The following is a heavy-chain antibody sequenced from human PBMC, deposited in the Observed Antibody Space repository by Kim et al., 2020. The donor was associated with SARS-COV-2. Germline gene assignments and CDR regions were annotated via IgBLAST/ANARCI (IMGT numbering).Heavy chain of an antibody. J-gene: IGHJ4*02. CDR2: IYYSGST. CDR1: GGSISSYY. Sequence: SETLSLTCTVSGGSISSYYWSWIRQPPGKGLEWIGYIYYSGSTNYNPSLKSRVTISVDTSKNQFSLKLSSVTAADTAVYYCARVSVEIAAGAFDYWGQGTLVTVSS. V-gene: IGHV4-59*01. CDR3: ARVSVEIAAGAFDY. D-gene: IGHD6-13*01.